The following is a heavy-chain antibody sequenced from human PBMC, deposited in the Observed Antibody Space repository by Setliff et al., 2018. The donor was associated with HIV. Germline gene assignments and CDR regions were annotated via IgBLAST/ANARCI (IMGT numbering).Heavy chain of an antibody. CDR3: ARDTVKATFSDY. CDR2: INPNSGGT. V-gene: IGHV1-2*02. CDR1: GYSFTTSG. J-gene: IGHJ4*02. Sequence: ASVKVSCKVSGYSFTTSGVSWVRQAPGQGLEWMGWINPNSGGTNYAQKFQGRVTMTTDTSISTVYMELSSLTSADTAVYYCARDTVKATFSDYWGQGTLVTVSS. D-gene: IGHD4-17*01.